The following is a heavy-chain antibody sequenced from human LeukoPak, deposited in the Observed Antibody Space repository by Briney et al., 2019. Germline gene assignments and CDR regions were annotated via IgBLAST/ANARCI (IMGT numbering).Heavy chain of an antibody. CDR2: IKEDGTEK. CDR3: IRGGFSLDY. J-gene: IGHJ4*02. CDR1: GFTFNTYW. D-gene: IGHD3-16*01. V-gene: IGHV3-7*01. Sequence: GGSLRLSCAAAGFTFNTYWMSWVRQAPGKGLEWVANIKEDGTEKYYVDSVKGRFTISRDNAERSMHLQMNSLRAEDTAVYYCIRGGFSLDYWGQGTLVTVSS.